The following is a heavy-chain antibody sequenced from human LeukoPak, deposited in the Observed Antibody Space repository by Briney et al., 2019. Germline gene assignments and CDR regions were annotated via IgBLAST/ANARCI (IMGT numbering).Heavy chain of an antibody. CDR3: ATYFYGDYASYYFDR. CDR1: GVSIISSHW. Sequence: SGTLSLTCAFSGVSIISSHWWSWARQSPGRGLEWIGEIYHSGTTNYNPSLKSRVTMSVDKSKKQFSLNLSSVTAADTAVYYCATYFYGDYASYYFDRWGQGTLVTVSS. D-gene: IGHD4-17*01. CDR2: IYHSGTT. J-gene: IGHJ4*02. V-gene: IGHV4-4*02.